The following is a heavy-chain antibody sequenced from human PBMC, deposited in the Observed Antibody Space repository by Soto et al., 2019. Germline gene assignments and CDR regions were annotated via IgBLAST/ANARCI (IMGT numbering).Heavy chain of an antibody. D-gene: IGHD6-13*01. CDR1: GFTFSSYG. CDR3: ARDRVAAAGTGTFDY. J-gene: IGHJ4*02. Sequence: GGSLRLSCAASGFTFSSYGMHWVRQAPGKGLEWVAVIWYDGSNKYYADSVKGRFTISRDNSKNTLYLQMNSLRAEDTAVYYCARDRVAAAGTGTFDYWGQGTLVTVSS. V-gene: IGHV3-33*01. CDR2: IWYDGSNK.